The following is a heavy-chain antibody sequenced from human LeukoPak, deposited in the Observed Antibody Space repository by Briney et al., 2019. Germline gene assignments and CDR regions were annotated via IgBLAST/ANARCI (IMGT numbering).Heavy chain of an antibody. D-gene: IGHD6-19*01. CDR1: GFTFSSYE. CDR3: ATQAVAGPWFDP. CDR2: ISSSGSTI. J-gene: IGHJ5*02. Sequence: HGGSLRLSCAASGFTFSSYEMNWVRLAPGKGLEWVSYISSSGSTIYYADSVKGRFTISRDNAKNSLYLQMNSLRAEDTAVYYCATQAVAGPWFDPWGQGTLVTVSS. V-gene: IGHV3-48*03.